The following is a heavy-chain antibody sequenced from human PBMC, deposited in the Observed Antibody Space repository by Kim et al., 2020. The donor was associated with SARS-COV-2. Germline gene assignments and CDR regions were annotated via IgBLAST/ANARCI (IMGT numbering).Heavy chain of an antibody. J-gene: IGHJ6*02. CDR3: ARDQWLPNYYYYGMDV. D-gene: IGHD3-22*01. CDR1: GGSISSGGYY. V-gene: IGHV4-31*03. CDR2: IYYSGST. Sequence: SETLSLTCTVSGGSISSGGYYWSWIRQHPGKGLEWIGYIYYSGSTYYNPSLKSRVTISVDTSKNQFSLKLSSVTAADTAVYYCARDQWLPNYYYYGMDVWGQGTTVTVSS.